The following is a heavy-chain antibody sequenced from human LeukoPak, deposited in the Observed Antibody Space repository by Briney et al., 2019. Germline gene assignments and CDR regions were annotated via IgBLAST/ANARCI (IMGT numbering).Heavy chain of an antibody. CDR3: AKGAYRALTESLDI. CDR2: ISGSGGDT. V-gene: IGHV3-23*01. D-gene: IGHD3-16*01. CDR1: GFTFSNYA. J-gene: IGHJ3*02. Sequence: GGSLRLSCAASGFTFSNYAMNWVRQAPGKGLEWVSGISGSGGDTRYADSVKGRFTISRDNSKNTLYLQMNSLGAGDTAIYYCAKGAYRALTESLDIWGQGTMVTVSS.